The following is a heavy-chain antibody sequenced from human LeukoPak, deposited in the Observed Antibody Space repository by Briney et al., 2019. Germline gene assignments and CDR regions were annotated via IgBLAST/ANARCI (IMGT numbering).Heavy chain of an antibody. V-gene: IGHV3-23*01. J-gene: IGHJ4*02. CDR1: GFTFSRYG. D-gene: IGHD1-26*01. CDR3: AKRSVGAQITH. Sequence: PGGSLRLSCAASGFTFSRYGMSWVRQAPGKGLEWVSAISGSGGSTYYADSVKGRFTISRDNSKNTLYLLMNSLRAEDTAVYYCAKRSVGAQITHWGQGTLVTVSS. CDR2: ISGSGGST.